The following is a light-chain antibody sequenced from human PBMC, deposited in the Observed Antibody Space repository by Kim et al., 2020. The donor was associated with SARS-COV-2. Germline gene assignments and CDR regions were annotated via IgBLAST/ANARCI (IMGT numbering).Light chain of an antibody. CDR2: GKN. CDR1: SLRSYY. V-gene: IGLV3-19*01. CDR3: NSRDSSGNHWV. Sequence: SSELTQDPAVSVALGQTVRITCQGDSLRSYYASWYQQKPGQAPVLVIYGKNNRPSGIPDRFSGSSPGNTASLTITGAQAEDEADYYCNSRDSSGNHWVFG. J-gene: IGLJ3*02.